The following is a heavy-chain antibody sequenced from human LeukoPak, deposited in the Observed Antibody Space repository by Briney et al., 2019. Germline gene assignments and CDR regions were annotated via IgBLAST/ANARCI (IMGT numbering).Heavy chain of an antibody. Sequence: GGSLRLSCAASGFTFEDFSMHWVRQVPGKGLEWISLIDWDGGITYYADSVKGRFTISRDNAKNSLFLEMNNLRADDTAIYYCATSDRGGEDGFDVWGRGTLVIVSS. CDR1: GFTFEDFS. V-gene: IGHV3-43*01. D-gene: IGHD3-10*01. CDR2: IDWDGGIT. J-gene: IGHJ3*01. CDR3: ATSDRGGEDGFDV.